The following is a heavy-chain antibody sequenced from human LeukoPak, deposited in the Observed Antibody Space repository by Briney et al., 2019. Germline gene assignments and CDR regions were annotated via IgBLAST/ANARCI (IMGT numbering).Heavy chain of an antibody. V-gene: IGHV1-2*02. CDR3: ASNLIEYSSEEGDY. D-gene: IGHD6-6*01. J-gene: IGHJ4*02. Sequence: ASVKVSCKASGYTFTGYYMHWVRQAPGQGLEWMGWINPNSGGTNYAQKFQGRVTMTRDTSISTAYMELSRLRSDDTAVYYCASNLIEYSSEEGDYWGQGTLVTVSS. CDR2: INPNSGGT. CDR1: GYTFTGYY.